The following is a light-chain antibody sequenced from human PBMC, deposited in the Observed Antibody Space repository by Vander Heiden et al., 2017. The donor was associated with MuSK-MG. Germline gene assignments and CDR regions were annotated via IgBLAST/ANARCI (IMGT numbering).Light chain of an antibody. CDR3: QQYCTSLRT. CDR2: GAS. J-gene: IGKJ1*01. Sequence: EIVLTQSPGTLSLSPGERATLSCRSSQSVRSSYLAWYQQKPGQAPRLLIYGASSRATGIPDRFSGSGSGTDFTLTISRLEPEDFAVYYCQQYCTSLRTFGQGTKVEIK. V-gene: IGKV3-20*01. CDR1: QSVRSSY.